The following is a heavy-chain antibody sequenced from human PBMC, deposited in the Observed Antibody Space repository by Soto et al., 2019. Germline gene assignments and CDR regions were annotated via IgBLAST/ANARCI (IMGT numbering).Heavy chain of an antibody. D-gene: IGHD6-13*01. CDR3: ARDRYSSRLRYFDY. Sequence: SETLSLTCTVSGGSISSGGYYWSWIRQHPGKGLEWIGYIYYSGSTYYNPSLKSRVTISVDTSKNQFSLRLSSVTAADTAVYYCARDRYSSRLRYFDYWGQGTLVTVSS. V-gene: IGHV4-31*03. CDR2: IYYSGST. CDR1: GGSISSGGYY. J-gene: IGHJ4*02.